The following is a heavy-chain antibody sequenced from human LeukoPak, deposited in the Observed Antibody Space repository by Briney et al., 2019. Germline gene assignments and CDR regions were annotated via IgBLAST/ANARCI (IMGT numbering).Heavy chain of an antibody. Sequence: GGSLSLSCAASGFTFSRYAMTWIRQAPGKGLQWVSPISGSGDTTYYADSVKGRFTISRDNSKNTLYLQMTSLRAEDTAVYYCARGPHDRGYWYFDLWGRGTLVIVSS. CDR2: ISGSGDTT. CDR3: ARGPHDRGYWYFDL. V-gene: IGHV3-23*01. CDR1: GFTFSRYA. J-gene: IGHJ2*01.